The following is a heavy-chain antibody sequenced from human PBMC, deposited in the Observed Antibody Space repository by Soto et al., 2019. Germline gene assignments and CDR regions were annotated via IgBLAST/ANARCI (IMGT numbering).Heavy chain of an antibody. V-gene: IGHV4-59*08. Sequence: NIVYVTSVDLGGRSSIYYWSWIRQPPGKGLEWIGYIYYSGSTNYTPSLKSRVNISVDTSKNQFSLKLISVTTADRAVYYCARHHDSWGQGTLVTVSS. J-gene: IGHJ4*02. CDR1: GGRSSIYY. CDR2: IYYSGST. CDR3: ARHHDS.